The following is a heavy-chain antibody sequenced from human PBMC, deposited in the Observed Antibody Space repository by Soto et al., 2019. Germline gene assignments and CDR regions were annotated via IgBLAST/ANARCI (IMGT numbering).Heavy chain of an antibody. J-gene: IGHJ5*02. Sequence: ASVKVSCKASGYTFTSYYMRWVRQAPGQGLEWMGIINPSGGSTSHAQKLQGRVTMTTDTSTSPAYMELRSLRSDDTAVYYCARDGGYNFWSGYYTDNWFDPWGQGTLVTVST. CDR2: INPSGGST. V-gene: IGHV1-46*01. CDR3: ARDGGYNFWSGYYTDNWFDP. CDR1: GYTFTSYY. D-gene: IGHD3-3*01.